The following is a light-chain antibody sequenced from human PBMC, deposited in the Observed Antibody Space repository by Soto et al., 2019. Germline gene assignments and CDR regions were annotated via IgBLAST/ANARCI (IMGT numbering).Light chain of an antibody. CDR2: DAS. J-gene: IGKJ1*01. Sequence: RMTQSPSSFSASTGDRVTITCRASQSISSWLAWYQQKPGKAPKLLIYDASSLESGVPSRFSGSGSGTEFTLTISSLQPDDFATYYCQQYNSYWTFGQGTKVDIK. CDR3: QQYNSYWT. CDR1: QSISSW. V-gene: IGKV1-5*01.